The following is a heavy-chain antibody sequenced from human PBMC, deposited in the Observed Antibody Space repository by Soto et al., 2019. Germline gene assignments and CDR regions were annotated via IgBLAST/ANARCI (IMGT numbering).Heavy chain of an antibody. CDR2: INPNSGGT. D-gene: IGHD1-1*01. J-gene: IGHJ6*02. V-gene: IGHV1-2*04. CDR3: ARAGTGTYYYYGMDG. CDR1: GYTFNVYY. Sequence: ASVKVSCKASGYTFNVYYMHWGRQAPGQGLEWMGWINPNSGGTNYAQKFQGWVTMTRDTSISTAYMELSRLRSDDTAVEYCARAGTGTYYYYGMDGWGQGTKVTVSS.